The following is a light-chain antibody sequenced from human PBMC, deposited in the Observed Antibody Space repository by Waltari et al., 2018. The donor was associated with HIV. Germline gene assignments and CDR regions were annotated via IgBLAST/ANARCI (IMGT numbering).Light chain of an antibody. Sequence: DIQLTQFPSTVSATVGDRVPITCRATEGIATWLAWYQHKPGKAAKLLIEGASTLQSGVPSRFSGSGSGTTFTLTITSLQPEDFATYFCQQTNLFPITFGQGTRL. V-gene: IGKV1D-12*01. CDR2: GAS. CDR1: EGIATW. J-gene: IGKJ5*01. CDR3: QQTNLFPIT.